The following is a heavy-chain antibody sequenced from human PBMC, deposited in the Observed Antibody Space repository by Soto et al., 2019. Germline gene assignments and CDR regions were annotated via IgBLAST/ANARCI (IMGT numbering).Heavy chain of an antibody. Sequence: QVQLQESGPGLVKPSETLSLSCTVSGGSISSYYWSWFRQSPGKRMEWIGYVHHSWGSSYNPSLHSRVAISLDTSKSQFSLKVTSVTATDTAAYYCARQGFGPLHGLVDVWGQGTTVTVSS. J-gene: IGHJ6*02. D-gene: IGHD3-10*01. CDR3: ARQGFGPLHGLVDV. V-gene: IGHV4-59*08. CDR1: GGSISSYY. CDR2: VHHSWGS.